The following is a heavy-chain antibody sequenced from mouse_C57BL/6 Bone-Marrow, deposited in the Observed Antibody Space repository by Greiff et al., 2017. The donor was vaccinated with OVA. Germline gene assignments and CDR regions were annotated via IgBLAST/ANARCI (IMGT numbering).Heavy chain of an antibody. V-gene: IGHV1-19*01. D-gene: IGHD1-1*01. CDR1: GYTFTDYY. CDR3: AITSNYFDY. CDR2: INPYNGGT. J-gene: IGHJ2*01. Sequence: EVQLQQSGPVLVKPGASVKMSCKASGYTFTDYYMNWVKQSHGKSLEWIGVINPYNGGTSYNQKFKGKATLTVDKSSSIAYMELNSLTSEDSAVYYCAITSNYFDYWGQGTTLTVSS.